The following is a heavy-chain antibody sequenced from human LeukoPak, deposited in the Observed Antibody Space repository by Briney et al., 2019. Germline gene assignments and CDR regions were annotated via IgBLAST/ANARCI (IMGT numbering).Heavy chain of an antibody. CDR2: INSDGSST. CDR3: ARGGSIAALALIY. V-gene: IGHV3-74*01. D-gene: IGHD6-6*01. Sequence: PGGSLRLSCAASGFTFNSYWMHWVRQAPGKGLVWVSRINSDGSSTSYADSVKGRFTISRDNAKNTLYLQMNSLRAEDTAVYYCARGGSIAALALIYWGQGTLVTVSS. CDR1: GFTFNSYW. J-gene: IGHJ4*02.